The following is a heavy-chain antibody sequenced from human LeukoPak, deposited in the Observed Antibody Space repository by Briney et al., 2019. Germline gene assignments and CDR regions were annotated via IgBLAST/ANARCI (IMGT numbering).Heavy chain of an antibody. CDR3: ARVMYYYGSGSPYYYGMDV. Sequence: PGGSLRLSCAASGFTFSSYWMHWVRQAPGKGLVWVSRINSDGSSTSYADSVKGRFTISRDNAKNTLYLQMNSLRAEDTVVYYCARVMYYYGSGSPYYYGMDVWGQGTTVTVSS. V-gene: IGHV3-74*01. J-gene: IGHJ6*02. CDR2: INSDGSST. CDR1: GFTFSSYW. D-gene: IGHD3-10*01.